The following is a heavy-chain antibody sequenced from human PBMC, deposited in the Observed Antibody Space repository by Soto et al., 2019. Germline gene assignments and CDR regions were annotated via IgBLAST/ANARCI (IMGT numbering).Heavy chain of an antibody. D-gene: IGHD3-10*01. CDR3: ARDATDYYYGSGSLFDY. Sequence: SETLSLTCAVSGGSISSSNWWSWVRQPPGKGLEWIGEIYHSGSTNYNPSLKSRVTISVDKSKNQFPLKLSSVTAADTAVYYCARDATDYYYGSGSLFDYWGQGTLVTVSS. CDR2: IYHSGST. J-gene: IGHJ4*02. CDR1: GGSISSSNW. V-gene: IGHV4-4*02.